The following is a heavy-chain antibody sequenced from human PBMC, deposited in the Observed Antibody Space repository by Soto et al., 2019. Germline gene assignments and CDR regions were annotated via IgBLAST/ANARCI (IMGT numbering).Heavy chain of an antibody. D-gene: IGHD6-6*01. J-gene: IGHJ6*02. CDR1: GYTLSKNG. V-gene: IGHV1-18*01. Sequence: QVHLVQSGAEVKKPGASVRVSCKASGYTLSKNGLSWVRQAPGQRFEWMGWISTKDGNTNYAQQFQGRVTLNTDTSTNTTYMELRSLRSDDKAVYYCVRDDGGLVRYFYHGWDVWGQGTTVTVTS. CDR2: ISTKDGNT. CDR3: VRDDGGLVRYFYHGWDV.